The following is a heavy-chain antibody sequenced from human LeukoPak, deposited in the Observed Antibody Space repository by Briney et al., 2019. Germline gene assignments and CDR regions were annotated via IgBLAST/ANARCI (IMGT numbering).Heavy chain of an antibody. D-gene: IGHD4-17*01. CDR2: IKQDGSEK. Sequence: GSXRLSXXXXGFTFSSNWMSWVRQAPGKGLEWVANIKQDGSEKYYVDSVKGRFTISGDNAKNSLYLQMNSLRAEDTAVYYCLYGFGPFDYWGQGTLVTVSS. CDR3: LYGFGPFDY. V-gene: IGHV3-7*01. J-gene: IGHJ4*02. CDR1: GFTFSSNW.